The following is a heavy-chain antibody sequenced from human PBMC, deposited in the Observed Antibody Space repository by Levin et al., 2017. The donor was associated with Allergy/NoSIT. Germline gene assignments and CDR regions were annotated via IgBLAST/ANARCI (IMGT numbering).Heavy chain of an antibody. Sequence: GGSLRLSCAASGFTFNSYAMSWVRQAPGKGLEWVSAIYASADSMYYSDSVKGRFTISRDSSKNTLYLHMNSLRAEDTAVYYCARSARGYGTFDSWGQGTLVTVSS. J-gene: IGHJ4*02. CDR3: ARSARGYGTFDS. V-gene: IGHV3-23*01. D-gene: IGHD5-12*01. CDR1: GFTFNSYA. CDR2: IYASADSM.